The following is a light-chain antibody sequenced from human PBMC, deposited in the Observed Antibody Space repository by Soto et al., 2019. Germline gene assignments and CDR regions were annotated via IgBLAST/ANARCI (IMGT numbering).Light chain of an antibody. Sequence: QSALTQPPSASGTPGQRVTISCSGSSSNIGSNTVSWYQQLPGTAPKLLIYSNNQRPSGVPGRFSGSKSGTSASLAISGLQSEDEADYSCAGWDDSLNGWVFGGGTQLTVL. CDR1: SSNIGSNT. CDR2: SNN. CDR3: AGWDDSLNGWV. V-gene: IGLV1-44*01. J-gene: IGLJ3*02.